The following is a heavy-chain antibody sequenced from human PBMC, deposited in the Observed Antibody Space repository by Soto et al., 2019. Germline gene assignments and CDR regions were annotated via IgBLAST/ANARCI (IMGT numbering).Heavy chain of an antibody. J-gene: IGHJ4*02. D-gene: IGHD3-3*01. CDR2: ISYDGSNK. CDR3: ARERYYYFWSGYSYYFDY. CDR1: GFTFSSYA. V-gene: IGHV3-30-3*01. Sequence: QVQLVESGGGVVQPGRSLRLSCAASGFTFSSYAMHWVRQAPGKGLEWVAVISYDGSNKYYADSVKGRFTISRDNSKNTLYLQMNSLRAEDTAVYYCARERYYYFWSGYSYYFDYWGQGTLVTVSS.